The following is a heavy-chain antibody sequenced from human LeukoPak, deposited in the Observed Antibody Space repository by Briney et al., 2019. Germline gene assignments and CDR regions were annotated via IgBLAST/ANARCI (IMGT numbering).Heavy chain of an antibody. CDR3: AREIPGGVIFTGHFWFDP. Sequence: PSETLSHTCTVSGYSISSSYYWNWIRQPPGKGLEWIGSIYHSGSLHYNPSLKSRVTISVDTSKNQFSLKLSSVTAADTALYYCAREIPGGVIFTGHFWFDPWGQGTLVTVSS. CDR2: IYHSGSL. V-gene: IGHV4-38-2*02. CDR1: GYSISSSYY. J-gene: IGHJ5*02. D-gene: IGHD2-15*01.